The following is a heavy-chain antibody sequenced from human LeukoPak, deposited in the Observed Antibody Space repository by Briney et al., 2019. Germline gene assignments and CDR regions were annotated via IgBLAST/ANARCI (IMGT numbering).Heavy chain of an antibody. Sequence: GGSLRLPCAASGFTFSSYPMSWDRHAPGKGLEWLAYISSSSSNIYYADSVRGRFTISRDNAKNSLYLQMNSLRAEDTAVYYCARGGKGYCSTTNCLPYYLDYWGQGTLVTVSS. J-gene: IGHJ4*02. CDR1: GFTFSSYP. D-gene: IGHD2-2*01. CDR3: ARGGKGYCSTTNCLPYYLDY. CDR2: ISSSSSNI. V-gene: IGHV3-48*01.